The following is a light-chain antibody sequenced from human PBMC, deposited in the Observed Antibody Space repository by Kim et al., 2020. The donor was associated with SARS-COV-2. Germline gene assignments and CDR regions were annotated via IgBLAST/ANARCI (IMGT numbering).Light chain of an antibody. CDR2: RNN. J-gene: IGLJ3*02. Sequence: QAGLTQPPSVSQGLRQTATLTCTGNSNNIGDQGVAWLQQHQGHPPKLLYYRNNKRPSGISERLSASRSGNTACLTITGLQPEDEADYYCSAWDDSLKALVFGGGTKLTVL. CDR1: SNNIGDQG. V-gene: IGLV10-54*01. CDR3: SAWDDSLKALV.